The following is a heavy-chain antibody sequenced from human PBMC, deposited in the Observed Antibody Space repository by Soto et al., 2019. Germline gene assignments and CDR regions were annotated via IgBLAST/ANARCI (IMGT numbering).Heavy chain of an antibody. CDR2: ISYDGSNK. Sequence: QVQLVESGRGVVQPGRSLRLSCAASGFIFSSYGMHWVRQAPGKGLEWVAVISYDGSNKYYADTVKGRFTISRDNSKNTLYLQMNSLRAEDTAVYYCVKGGTAMTYFHYWGQVTLGTVSS. CDR3: VKGGTAMTYFHY. J-gene: IGHJ4*02. CDR1: GFIFSSYG. D-gene: IGHD5-18*01. V-gene: IGHV3-30*18.